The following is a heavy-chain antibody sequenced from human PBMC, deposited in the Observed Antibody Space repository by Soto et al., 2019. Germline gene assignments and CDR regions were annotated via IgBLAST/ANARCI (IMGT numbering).Heavy chain of an antibody. D-gene: IGHD3-10*01. Sequence: EVQAVESGGGLVQPGGSLRLSCAASGFTVSSKSMGWVRQGPGKGLECVSVLYSAGRIHYADSVKGRFTISRDNSGTTLYLKMNSLRAEDTAVDYCASYYCSGVNYYFFDVWCTGTMVTVCS. CDR1: GFTVSSKS. V-gene: IGHV3-66*01. CDR2: LYSAGRI. CDR3: ASYYCSGVNYYFFDV. J-gene: IGHJ6*03.